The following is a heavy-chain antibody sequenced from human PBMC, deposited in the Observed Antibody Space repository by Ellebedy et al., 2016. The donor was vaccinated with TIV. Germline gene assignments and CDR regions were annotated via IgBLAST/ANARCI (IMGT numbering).Heavy chain of an antibody. D-gene: IGHD1-26*01. Sequence: SGPTLVKPTQTLTLTCTFSGFSLSTGAVVVGWIRQPPGKGLEWIGEINHSGSTNYNPSLKSRVTISVDTSKKQFSLKLRSMTAADTAVYYCARQYGGSYYSHWYFDLWGRGTLVTVSS. CDR3: ARQYGGSYYSHWYFDL. CDR2: INHSGST. V-gene: IGHV4-39*01. CDR1: GFSLSTGAVV. J-gene: IGHJ2*01.